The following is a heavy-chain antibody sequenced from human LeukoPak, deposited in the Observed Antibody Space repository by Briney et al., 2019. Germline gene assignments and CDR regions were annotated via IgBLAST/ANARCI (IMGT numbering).Heavy chain of an antibody. Sequence: SVKVSCKASGGTFSSYAISWVRQAPGQGLEWMGGIIPIFGTANYAQKFQGRVTITTDESTSTAYMELSSLRSEDTAVYYCARGAHSPRIAARQGGFDYWGRGTLVTVSS. V-gene: IGHV1-69*05. CDR2: IIPIFGTA. J-gene: IGHJ4*02. CDR1: GGTFSSYA. D-gene: IGHD6-6*01. CDR3: ARGAHSPRIAARQGGFDY.